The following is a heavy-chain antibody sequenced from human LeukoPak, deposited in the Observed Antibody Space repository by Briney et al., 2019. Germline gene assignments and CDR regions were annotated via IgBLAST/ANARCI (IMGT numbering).Heavy chain of an antibody. CDR3: AKRSAVTGTLWSDY. Sequence: GGSLRLSCAASGFTFSSYAMSWVRQAPGKGLEWVSAISGSGGSTCYADSVKGRFTISRDNSKNTLYLQMNSLRAEDTAVYYCAKRSAVTGTLWSDYWGQGTLVTVSS. J-gene: IGHJ4*02. D-gene: IGHD6-19*01. CDR1: GFTFSSYA. V-gene: IGHV3-23*01. CDR2: ISGSGGST.